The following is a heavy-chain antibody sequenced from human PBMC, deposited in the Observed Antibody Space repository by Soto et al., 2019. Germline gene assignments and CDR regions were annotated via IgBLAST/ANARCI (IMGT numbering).Heavy chain of an antibody. Sequence: ASVKGSCNASAYTFTSYFISWVRQAPGQGLEWMGWISAYNGNTNYAQKLQGRVTMTTATSTSTADMGLRSLRSDATAVHYCAREDPPSVNGGQGTRVTVSS. CDR3: AREDPPSVN. CDR1: AYTFTSYF. CDR2: ISAYNGNT. J-gene: IGHJ4*02. D-gene: IGHD1-1*01. V-gene: IGHV1-18*01.